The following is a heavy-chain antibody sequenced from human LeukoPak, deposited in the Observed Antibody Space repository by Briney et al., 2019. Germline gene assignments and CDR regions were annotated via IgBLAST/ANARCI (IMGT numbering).Heavy chain of an antibody. J-gene: IGHJ4*02. V-gene: IGHV3-30*02. Sequence: GGSLRLSCAASGFTFSSYVMHWVRQAPGKGLEWVAFIRYDGSNKYYSDSVKGRFTISRDNSKNTLYLQMNSLRAEDTAVYYCAKDPNYGDYVAHFDYWGQGTLVTVSS. CDR3: AKDPNYGDYVAHFDY. D-gene: IGHD4-17*01. CDR2: IRYDGSNK. CDR1: GFTFSSYV.